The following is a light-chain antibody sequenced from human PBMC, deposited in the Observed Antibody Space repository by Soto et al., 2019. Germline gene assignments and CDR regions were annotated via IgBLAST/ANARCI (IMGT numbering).Light chain of an antibody. J-gene: IGKJ1*01. CDR3: QQSYSPLPT. CDR2: TAP. CDR1: QNINIY. Sequence: DIQMTQSPSSLSADVGDRVTIACRASQNINIYLNWYQQRPGKAPKLLVTTAPTFQSGVPSRFSGSGSGTDFTLTISSLQPEDFATYYCQQSYSPLPTFGQGTKVDIK. V-gene: IGKV1-39*01.